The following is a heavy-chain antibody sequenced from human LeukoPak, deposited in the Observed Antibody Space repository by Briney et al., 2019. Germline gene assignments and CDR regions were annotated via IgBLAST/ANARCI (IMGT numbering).Heavy chain of an antibody. D-gene: IGHD6-19*01. J-gene: IGHJ2*01. CDR3: ARDWSTSGWYIDSLYWYFDL. Sequence: SGTLSLTCAVSGGSISSSNWWSWVRQPPGKGLEWIGQIYHSGSTNYNPSLKSRVTISVDKPKNQFSLKLSSVTAADTAVYYCARDWSTSGWYIDSLYWYFDLWGRGTLVTVSS. CDR2: IYHSGST. V-gene: IGHV4-4*02. CDR1: GGSISSSNW.